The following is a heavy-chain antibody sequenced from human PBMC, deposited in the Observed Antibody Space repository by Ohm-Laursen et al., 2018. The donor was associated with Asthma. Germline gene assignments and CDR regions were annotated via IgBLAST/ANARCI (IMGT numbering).Heavy chain of an antibody. CDR1: GFTFDDYA. D-gene: IGHD3-10*01. Sequence: SSLRLSCAASGFTFDDYAMHWVRQAPGKGLEWVSGISWNSGSIGYADSVKGRFTISRDNAKNSLYLQMNSLRAEDTAVYYCARGYLNYYGSGSYDWFDPWGQGTLVTVSS. CDR2: ISWNSGSI. J-gene: IGHJ5*02. V-gene: IGHV3-9*01. CDR3: ARGYLNYYGSGSYDWFDP.